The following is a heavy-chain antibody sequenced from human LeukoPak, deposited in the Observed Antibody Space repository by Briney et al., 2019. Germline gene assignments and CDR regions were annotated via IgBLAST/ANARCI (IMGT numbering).Heavy chain of an antibody. V-gene: IGHV4-61*02. Sequence: SQTLSLTCTVSGGSITSDVHYWNWIRQSAEKGLEWIGRVHTTGSLDYNPSLKSRVTISIDTSSNHFSLMMDSVTTTDTAVYYCARGTKSPRTTVLTSFWYFDLWGRGTLVTVSS. CDR1: GGSITSDVHY. CDR3: ARGTKSPRTTVLTSFWYFDL. J-gene: IGHJ2*01. CDR2: VHTTGSL. D-gene: IGHD4-17*01.